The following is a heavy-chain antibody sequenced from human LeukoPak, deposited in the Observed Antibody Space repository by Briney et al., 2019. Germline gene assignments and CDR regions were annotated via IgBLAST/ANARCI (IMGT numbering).Heavy chain of an antibody. D-gene: IGHD6-6*01. CDR1: GFTFSSYA. J-gene: IGHJ4*02. V-gene: IGHV3-23*01. CDR2: ISGSGGSA. CDR3: AKSNLKYYFDS. Sequence: GGSLRLSCAASGFTFSSYAMNWVRRAPGKGLEWVSLISGSGGSAYYADSVKGRFTVSRDNSKNTLYLQMNSLRAEDTAVYYCAKSNLKYYFDSWGQGTLVTVSS.